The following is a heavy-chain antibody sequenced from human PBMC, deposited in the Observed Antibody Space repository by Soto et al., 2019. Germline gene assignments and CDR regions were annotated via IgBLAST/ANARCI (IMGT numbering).Heavy chain of an antibody. D-gene: IGHD3-22*01. V-gene: IGHV4-4*02. CDR3: ARDNYDSSGYPLSFDY. CDR2: IYHSGST. CDR1: GGSISSSNW. Sequence: PSETLSLTCAVSGGSISSSNWWSWVRQPPGKGLEWIGEIYHSGSTNYNPSLKSRVTISVDKSKNQFSLKLSSVTAADTAVYYCARDNYDSSGYPLSFDYWGQGTLVTVSS. J-gene: IGHJ4*02.